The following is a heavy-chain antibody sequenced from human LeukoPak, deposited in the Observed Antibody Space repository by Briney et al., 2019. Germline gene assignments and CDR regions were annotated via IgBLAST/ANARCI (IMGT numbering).Heavy chain of an antibody. CDR1: GFTFSSYS. J-gene: IGHJ4*02. D-gene: IGHD6-13*01. V-gene: IGHV3-21*01. CDR2: ISSSSSYI. CDR3: ARDSSSWYRGADYFDY. Sequence: GGSLRLSCAASGFTFSSYSMNWVRQAPGKRLEWVSSISSSSSYIYYADSVKGRFTISRDNAKNSLYLQMNSLRAEDTAVYYCARDSSSWYRGADYFDYWGQGTLVTVSS.